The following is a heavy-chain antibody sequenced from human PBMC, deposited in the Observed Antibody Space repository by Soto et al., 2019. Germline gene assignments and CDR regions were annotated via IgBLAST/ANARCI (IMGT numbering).Heavy chain of an antibody. Sequence: QVQLVESGGGVVQPGRSLRLSCAASGFTFSSYGMHWVRQAPGKGLEWVAVISYDGSNKYYADSVKGRFTISRDHSKNTLYLQMNSLRAEDTAVYYCAKDYYDSSRLGAFDIWGQGTMVTVSS. CDR1: GFTFSSYG. V-gene: IGHV3-30*18. CDR3: AKDYYDSSRLGAFDI. CDR2: ISYDGSNK. D-gene: IGHD3-22*01. J-gene: IGHJ3*02.